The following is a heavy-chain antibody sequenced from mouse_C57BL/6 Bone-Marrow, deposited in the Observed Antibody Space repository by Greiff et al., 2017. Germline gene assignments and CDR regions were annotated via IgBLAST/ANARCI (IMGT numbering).Heavy chain of an antibody. D-gene: IGHD1-1*01. Sequence: QVQLQQPGAELVKPGASVKLSCKASGYTFTSYWMHWVKQRPGQGLEWIGMIHPNSGSTNYNEKFKSKATLTVDKSSSSAYMQLSSLTSEDSAVYYCARWSHYYGSSLDYWGQGTTLTVSS. CDR2: IHPNSGST. J-gene: IGHJ2*01. CDR3: ARWSHYYGSSLDY. CDR1: GYTFTSYW. V-gene: IGHV1-64*01.